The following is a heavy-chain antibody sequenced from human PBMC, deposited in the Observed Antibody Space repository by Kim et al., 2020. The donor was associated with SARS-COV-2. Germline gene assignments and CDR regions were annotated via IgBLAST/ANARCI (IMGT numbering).Heavy chain of an antibody. D-gene: IGHD6-13*01. V-gene: IGHV4-34*01. Sequence: SETLSLTCAVYGGSFSGYYWSWIRQPPGKGLEWIGEINHSGSTNYNPSLKSRVTISVDTSKNQFSLKLSSVTAADTAVYYCARRIAAVNWFDPWGQGTL. CDR3: ARRIAAVNWFDP. J-gene: IGHJ5*02. CDR1: GGSFSGYY. CDR2: INHSGST.